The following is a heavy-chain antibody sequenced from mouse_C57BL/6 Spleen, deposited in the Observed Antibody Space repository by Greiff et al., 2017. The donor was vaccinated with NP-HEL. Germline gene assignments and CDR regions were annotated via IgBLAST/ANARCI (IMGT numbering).Heavy chain of an antibody. CDR1: GYTFTSSW. CDR3: AIYDYDRYYARDY. D-gene: IGHD2-4*01. Sequence: QVQLQQPGTELVKPGASVQLSCKASGYTFTSSWMHWVKQRPGRGLAWIGNIHPRHGGTHYNEKFKSKATLTVAKSSGTAYMPLSSLITEESAVYYLAIYDYDRYYARDYRGQGTSVTVSS. V-gene: IGHV1-53*01. CDR2: IHPRHGGT. J-gene: IGHJ4*01.